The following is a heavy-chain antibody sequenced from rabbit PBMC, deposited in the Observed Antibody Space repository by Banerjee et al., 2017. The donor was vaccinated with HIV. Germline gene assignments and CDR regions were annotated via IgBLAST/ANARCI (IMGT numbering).Heavy chain of an antibody. V-gene: IGHV1S45*01. D-gene: IGHD6-1*01. CDR3: ARNAAGAGYGYAGL. Sequence: QEQLEESGGDLVKPEGSLTLTCTASGFSFSSSYWICWVRQAPGKGLEWIACIYGGSSGNTYYASWAKGRFTISKTSSTTVTLQMTSLTAADTATYFCARNAAGAGYGYAGLWGPGTLVTV. CDR2: IYGGSSGNT. J-gene: IGHJ4*01. CDR1: GFSFSSSYW.